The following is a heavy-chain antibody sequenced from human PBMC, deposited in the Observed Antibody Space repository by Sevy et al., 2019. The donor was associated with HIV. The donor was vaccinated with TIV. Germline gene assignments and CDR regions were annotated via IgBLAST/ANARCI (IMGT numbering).Heavy chain of an antibody. CDR2: IYHGLSN. J-gene: IGHJ4*02. D-gene: IGHD2-21*01. CDR3: ARESGRTYLVIDS. CDR1: GGSFSSGDYY. Sequence: SETLSLTCTVSGGSFSSGDYYWNWLRQAPGKGPEWIGYIYHGLSNFYNPSLQSRATVSVDRSKNQFSLTLTSVTAADTAVYYCARESGRTYLVIDSWGPGTLVTVSS. V-gene: IGHV4-30-4*01.